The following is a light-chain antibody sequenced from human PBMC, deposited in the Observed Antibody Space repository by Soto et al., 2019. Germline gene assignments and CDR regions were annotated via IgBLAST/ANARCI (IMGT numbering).Light chain of an antibody. CDR1: QDINIY. J-gene: IGKJ5*01. CDR3: QQYDILPIT. Sequence: DLQMTQSPSSLFASVGDRVTITCQATQDINIYLNWYQQKPGKDPNLLIYDASNLEIGVPSRFSGSGSGTHFTFTISSLQTEDIGTYYCQQYDILPITFGRGTRLEIK. V-gene: IGKV1-33*01. CDR2: DAS.